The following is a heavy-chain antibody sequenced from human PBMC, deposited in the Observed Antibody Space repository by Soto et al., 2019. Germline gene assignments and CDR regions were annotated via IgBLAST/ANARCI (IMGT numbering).Heavy chain of an antibody. CDR2: ISSSGSYI. CDR3: QGPIAIAGSGY. J-gene: IGHJ4*02. D-gene: IGHD6-19*01. Sequence: EVQVVESGGGLVKPGGSMRLSCVASGFGFNTYSMTWVRQAPGKGLEWVAAISSSGSYIHYPDSVKGRFTISRDNAKKSLYLQMNSLRADDTAVYYCQGPIAIAGSGYWGQGTLVSVSS. CDR1: GFGFNTYS. V-gene: IGHV3-21*01.